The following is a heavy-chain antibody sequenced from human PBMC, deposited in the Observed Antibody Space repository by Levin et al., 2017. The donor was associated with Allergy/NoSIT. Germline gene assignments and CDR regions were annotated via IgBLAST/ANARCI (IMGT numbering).Heavy chain of an antibody. V-gene: IGHV4-59*01. CDR2: IYYSGST. D-gene: IGHD3-3*01. CDR3: ARVERRSGYQGYYYYYYMDV. J-gene: IGHJ6*03. Sequence: ESLKISCTVSGGSISSYYWSWIRQPPGKGLEWIGYIYYSGSTNYNPSLKSRVTISVDTSKNQFSLKLSSVTAADTAVYYCARVERRSGYQGYYYYYYMDVWGKGTTVTVSS. CDR1: GGSISSYY.